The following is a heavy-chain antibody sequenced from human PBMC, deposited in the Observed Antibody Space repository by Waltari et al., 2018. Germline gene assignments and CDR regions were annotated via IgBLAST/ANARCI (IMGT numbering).Heavy chain of an antibody. Sequence: QVTLKESGPALVKPTQTLTLTCTFSGFSISTTGTGVTWICQPPGKALECLASIYWDDDKYYRTSLKSRLTISKDTSKNQVVLIMTNMDPVDTATYYCARVEYSNYMDYWGQGVLVTVSS. CDR3: ARVEYSNYMDY. D-gene: IGHD4-4*01. CDR2: IYWDDDK. J-gene: IGHJ4*02. V-gene: IGHV2-70*04. CDR1: GFSISTTGTG.